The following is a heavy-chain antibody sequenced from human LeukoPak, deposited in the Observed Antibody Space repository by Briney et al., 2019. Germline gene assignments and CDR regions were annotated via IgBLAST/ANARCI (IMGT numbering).Heavy chain of an antibody. Sequence: GGSLRLSCAASGFTFSSYWMIRVRQAPGKGLEWVANIKQDGSEMYYVDSVKGRFTIPRDNAKNSLFLQMNSLRAEDTAVYFCARQGVVPENIDSWGQGTLITVSS. D-gene: IGHD2-2*01. J-gene: IGHJ4*02. CDR3: ARQGVVPENIDS. V-gene: IGHV3-7*01. CDR2: IKQDGSEM. CDR1: GFTFSSYW.